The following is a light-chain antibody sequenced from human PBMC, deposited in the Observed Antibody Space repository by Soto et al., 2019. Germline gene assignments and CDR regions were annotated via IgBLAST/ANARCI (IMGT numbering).Light chain of an antibody. CDR3: ISFTSSSTLAV. V-gene: IGLV2-14*02. Sequence: QSVLTQPASVSGSPGQSITISCTGTSSDVGSYNLVSWYQQHPGKAPKLMIYEGSKRPSGVSNRFSGSKSGNTASLTISGLQAEDEADYYCISFTSSSTLAVFGAGTKVTVL. J-gene: IGLJ1*01. CDR2: EGS. CDR1: SSDVGSYNL.